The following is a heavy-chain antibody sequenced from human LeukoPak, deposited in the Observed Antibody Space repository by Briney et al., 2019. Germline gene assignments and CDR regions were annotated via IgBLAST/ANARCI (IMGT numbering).Heavy chain of an antibody. D-gene: IGHD3-22*01. V-gene: IGHV3-30*02. Sequence: GGSLRLSCAASGFTFSSYGMHWVRQAPGKGLEWVAFIRYDGSNKYYADSVKGRFTISRDNSKNTLYLQMNSLRAEDTAVYYCAKDRARSGYYYYDYWGQGTLVTVSS. CDR1: GFTFSSYG. CDR2: IRYDGSNK. J-gene: IGHJ4*02. CDR3: AKDRARSGYYYYDY.